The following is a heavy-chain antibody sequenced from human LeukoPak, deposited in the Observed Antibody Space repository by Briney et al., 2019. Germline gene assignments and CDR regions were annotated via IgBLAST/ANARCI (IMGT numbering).Heavy chain of an antibody. D-gene: IGHD3-22*01. V-gene: IGHV1-18*01. J-gene: IGHJ4*02. CDR1: GYTFTSYD. Sequence: GASVKVSCKASGYTFTSYDINWVRQATGQGLEWMGWISAYNGNTNYAQKLQGRVTMTTDTSTSTAYMELRSLRSDDTAVYYCARLGISGTYYYDSSGLPDYWGQGTLVTVSS. CDR3: ARLGISGTYYYDSSGLPDY. CDR2: ISAYNGNT.